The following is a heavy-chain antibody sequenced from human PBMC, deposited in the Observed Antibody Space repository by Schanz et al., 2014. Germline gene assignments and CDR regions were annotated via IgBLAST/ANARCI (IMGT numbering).Heavy chain of an antibody. Sequence: QVQLVQSGGEVKKPGASATVSCKASGYTFNNHGISWVRQAPGQGLEWMGWISVYHGHTNYAEKVHGRVTMTTDTSTSTAYVELSSLRSEDTAVYFCARGPSTGAFDIWGQGTMVTVSS. CDR3: ARGPSTGAFDI. CDR1: GYTFNNHG. J-gene: IGHJ3*02. CDR2: ISVYHGHT. V-gene: IGHV1-18*01.